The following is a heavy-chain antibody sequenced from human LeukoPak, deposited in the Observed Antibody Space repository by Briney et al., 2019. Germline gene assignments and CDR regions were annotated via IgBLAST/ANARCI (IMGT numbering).Heavy chain of an antibody. V-gene: IGHV1-3*01. CDR3: ARATVTTREDYFDY. J-gene: IGHJ4*02. Sequence: ASVKVSCKASGYTFTSYAMHWVRQAPGQRLEWMGWINAGNGNTKYSQKFQGRVTITRDTSASTAYMELSSLRSEDTAVYYCARATVTTREDYFDYWGQGTLVTVSS. CDR1: GYTFTSYA. CDR2: INAGNGNT. D-gene: IGHD4-11*01.